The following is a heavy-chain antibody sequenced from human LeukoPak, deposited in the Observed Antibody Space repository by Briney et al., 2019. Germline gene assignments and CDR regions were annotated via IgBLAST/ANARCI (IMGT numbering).Heavy chain of an antibody. J-gene: IGHJ3*02. CDR3: ARDHARVWFGELYAFDI. V-gene: IGHV1-46*01. D-gene: IGHD3-10*01. CDR1: GYTFTSYY. Sequence: ASVKVSCKASGYTFTSYYMHWVRQAPGQGLEWMGITNPSGGSTSYAQKFQGRVTMTRDTSTSTVYMELSSLRSEDTAVYYCARDHARVWFGELYAFDIWGQGTMVTVSS. CDR2: TNPSGGST.